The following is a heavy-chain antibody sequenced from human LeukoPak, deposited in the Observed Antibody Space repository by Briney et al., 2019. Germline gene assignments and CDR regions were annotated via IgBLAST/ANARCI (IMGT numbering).Heavy chain of an antibody. CDR3: TAGIGKTDDDS. CDR2: VRTTAEGETT. V-gene: IGHV3-15*01. D-gene: IGHD2/OR15-2a*01. J-gene: IGHJ4*02. CDR1: GFIFNNAW. Sequence: PGGSLRLSCEGSGFIFNNAWMSWIRQAPGKGLAWVGRVRTTAEGETTDYAAPVRGRFTISRDDSKSTVYLQMNSLETEDTAIYYCTAGIGKTDDDSWGQGTLVTVSS.